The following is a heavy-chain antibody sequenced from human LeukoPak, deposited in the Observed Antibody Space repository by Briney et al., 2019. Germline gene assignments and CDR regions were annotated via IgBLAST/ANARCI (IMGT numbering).Heavy chain of an antibody. CDR1: GFTFSSYA. V-gene: IGHV3-23*01. Sequence: GGSLRLSCAASGFTFSSYAMSWVRQAPGKGLEWVSAISGSGGSTYYADSVKGRFTISRDNSKNTLYLQTNSLRAEDTAVYYCAKGPAYYYDSSGPADYWGQGTLVTVSS. J-gene: IGHJ4*02. CDR2: ISGSGGST. CDR3: AKGPAYYYDSSGPADY. D-gene: IGHD3-22*01.